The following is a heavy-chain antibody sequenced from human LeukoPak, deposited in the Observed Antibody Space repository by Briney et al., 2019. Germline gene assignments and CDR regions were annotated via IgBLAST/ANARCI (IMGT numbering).Heavy chain of an antibody. CDR1: RFTFSNFG. V-gene: IGHV3-23*01. Sequence: GGSLRLSSAASRFTFSNFGMSWVRQAPGKGLEWVSAISGSGGSTYYADSVKGRFTISRDNSKNTLYLQMNSLRAEDTAVYYCAKDRRLPWDYFDSWGQGTLVTVSS. J-gene: IGHJ4*02. CDR2: ISGSGGST. CDR3: AKDRRLPWDYFDS. D-gene: IGHD5-18*01.